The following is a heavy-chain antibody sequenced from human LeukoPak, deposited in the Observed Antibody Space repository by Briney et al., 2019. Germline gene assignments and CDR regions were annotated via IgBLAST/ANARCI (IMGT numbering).Heavy chain of an antibody. V-gene: IGHV1-3*01. D-gene: IGHD3-22*01. CDR3: ARDRGYYYDSSGLPDDY. Sequence: AGNGNTKYSQKFQGRVTITRDTSASTAYMELSSLRSEDTAVYYCARDRGYYYDSSGLPDDYWGQGTLVTVSS. CDR2: AGNGNT. J-gene: IGHJ4*02.